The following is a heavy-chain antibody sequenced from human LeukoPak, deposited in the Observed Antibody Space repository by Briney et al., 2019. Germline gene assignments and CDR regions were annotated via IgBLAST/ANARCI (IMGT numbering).Heavy chain of an antibody. D-gene: IGHD5-18*01. J-gene: IGHJ4*02. CDR1: GFTFDDYG. CDR3: ARTHILYSYGYNYFDY. CDR2: INWNGGST. Sequence: GGSLRLSCAASGFTFDDYGMSWVRQSPGKGLEWVSGINWNGGSTGYADSVKGRFTISRDNAKNSLYLQMNSLRAEDTALYYCARTHILYSYGYNYFDYWGQGTLVTASS. V-gene: IGHV3-20*04.